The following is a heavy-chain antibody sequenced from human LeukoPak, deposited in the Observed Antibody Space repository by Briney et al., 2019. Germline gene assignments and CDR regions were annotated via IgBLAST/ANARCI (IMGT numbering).Heavy chain of an antibody. Sequence: SETLSLTCAVYGGSFSGYYWSWIRQPPGKGLEWIGEITHSGSTNYNPSLKSRVTISVDTSKNQFSLKLSSVTAAHTAVYYCARSGGPLNWFDPWGQGTLVTVSS. V-gene: IGHV4-34*01. CDR2: ITHSGST. CDR3: ARSGGPLNWFDP. CDR1: GGSFSGYY. J-gene: IGHJ5*02.